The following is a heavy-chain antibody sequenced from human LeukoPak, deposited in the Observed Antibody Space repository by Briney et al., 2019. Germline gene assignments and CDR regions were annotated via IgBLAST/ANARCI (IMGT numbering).Heavy chain of an antibody. Sequence: SETLSLTCTVSGGSTSNSFWSWIRQPAGKGLEWIGRIYTDGSTNSNPSLRSRLTMSLDTSKNQFSLKLTSVTAADTAVYYCARGNILTGYCFDFWGQGALVTVSS. CDR1: GGSTSNSF. V-gene: IGHV4-4*07. J-gene: IGHJ4*02. CDR2: IYTDGST. D-gene: IGHD3-9*01. CDR3: ARGNILTGYCFDF.